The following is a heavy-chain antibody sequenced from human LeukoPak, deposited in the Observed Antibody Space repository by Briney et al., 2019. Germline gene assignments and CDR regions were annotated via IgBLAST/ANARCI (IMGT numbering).Heavy chain of an antibody. CDR1: GFTVSGNY. D-gene: IGHD3-10*01. V-gene: IGHV3-53*01. CDR2: IYSGGST. Sequence: GGSLRLSCAASGFTVSGNYMNWVRQAPGKGLEWVSVIYSGGSTYYADSVKGRFTISRDNSKNTLYLQMNSLRAEDTAVYYCAKSQRELRLYWYFDLWGRGTLVTVSS. CDR3: AKSQRELRLYWYFDL. J-gene: IGHJ2*01.